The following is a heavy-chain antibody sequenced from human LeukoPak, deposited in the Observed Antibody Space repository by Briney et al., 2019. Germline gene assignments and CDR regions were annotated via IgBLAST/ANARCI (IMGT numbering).Heavy chain of an antibody. CDR2: IYYSGST. D-gene: IGHD3-22*01. V-gene: IGHV4-39*01. J-gene: IGHJ4*02. CDR1: GGSISSSSYY. CDR3: ARGCYYDSSGYYENAYYFDY. Sequence: SETLSLTCTVSGGSISSSSYYWGWIRQPPGKGLEWIGSIYYSGSTYYNPSLKSRVTISVDTSKNQFSLKLSSVTAADTAVYYCARGCYYDSSGYYENAYYFDYWGQGTLVTVSS.